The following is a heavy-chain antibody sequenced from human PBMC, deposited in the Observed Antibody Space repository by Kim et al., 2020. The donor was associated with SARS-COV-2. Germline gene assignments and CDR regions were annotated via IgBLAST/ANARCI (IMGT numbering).Heavy chain of an antibody. CDR3: ARGRSGPGGY. J-gene: IGHJ4*02. CDR1: GGSFSGYY. Sequence: SETLSLTCAVYGGSFSGYYWSWIRQPPGKGLEWIGEINHSGSTNYNPSLKSRVTISVDTSKNQFSLKLSSVTAADTAVYYCARGRSGPGGYWGQGTLVT. CDR2: INHSGST. D-gene: IGHD2-8*02. V-gene: IGHV4-34*01.